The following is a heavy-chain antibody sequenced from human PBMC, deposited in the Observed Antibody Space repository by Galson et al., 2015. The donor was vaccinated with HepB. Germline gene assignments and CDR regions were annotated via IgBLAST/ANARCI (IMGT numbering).Heavy chain of an antibody. CDR3: ARGVHYDVWSGYHPLDY. J-gene: IGHJ4*02. V-gene: IGHV1-69*13. Sequence: SVKVSCKASGGTFSSYAISWVRQAPGQGLEWMGGIIPIFGTANYAQKFQGRVTITADESTSTAYMELSSLRSEDTAVYYCARGVHYDVWSGYHPLDYWGQGTLVTVSS. D-gene: IGHD3-3*01. CDR2: IIPIFGTA. CDR1: GGTFSSYA.